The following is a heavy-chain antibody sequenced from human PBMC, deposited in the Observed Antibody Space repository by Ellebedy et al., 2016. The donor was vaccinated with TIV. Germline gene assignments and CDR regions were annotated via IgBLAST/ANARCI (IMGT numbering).Heavy chain of an antibody. J-gene: IGHJ4*02. V-gene: IGHV2-70*11. CDR1: GFSLSTSGMC. D-gene: IGHD3-22*01. CDR3: ARMGYYDSSGYYFFDY. CDR2: IDWDDDK. Sequence: SGPTLVKPTQTLTLTCTFSGFSLSTSGMCVSWIRQPPGKALEWLARIDWDDDKYYSTSLKTRLTISKDTSKNQVVLTMTNMDPVDTATYYCARMGYYDSSGYYFFDYWGQGTLVTVSS.